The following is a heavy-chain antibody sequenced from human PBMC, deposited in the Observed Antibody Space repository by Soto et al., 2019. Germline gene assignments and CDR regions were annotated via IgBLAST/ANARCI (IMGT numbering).Heavy chain of an antibody. CDR2: INHSGST. Sequence: PSETPSLTCAVYDGSFSGYYWSWIRQPPGKGLEWIGEINHSGSTNYNPSLKSRVTISVDTSKNQFSLKLSSVTAADTAVYYCARSRVVAATLYYFDYWGQGTLVTVSS. CDR1: DGSFSGYY. V-gene: IGHV4-34*01. J-gene: IGHJ4*02. CDR3: ARSRVVAATLYYFDY. D-gene: IGHD2-15*01.